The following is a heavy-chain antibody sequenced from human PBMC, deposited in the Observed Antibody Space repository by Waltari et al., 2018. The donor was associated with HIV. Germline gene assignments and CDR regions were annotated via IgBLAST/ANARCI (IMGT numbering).Heavy chain of an antibody. CDR1: GFHFSRYA. V-gene: IGHV3-30-3*01. Sequence: QEQLVESGGGVVQPGRSLRLSCAASGFHFSRYAMHWVRQAPGKGLEWVAVISFDGSSAYYADSVKGRFTISKDNPKNTLYLQMKSLITEDTAVYFCARDSLYSDSSGYYFRPFDMWGQGTMVTVSS. CDR3: ARDSLYSDSSGYYFRPFDM. CDR2: ISFDGSSA. D-gene: IGHD3-22*01. J-gene: IGHJ3*02.